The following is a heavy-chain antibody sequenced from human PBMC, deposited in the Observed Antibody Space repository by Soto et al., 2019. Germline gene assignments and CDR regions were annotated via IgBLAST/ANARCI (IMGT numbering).Heavy chain of an antibody. CDR3: AKEYLTHFFDSSGSPGY. J-gene: IGHJ4*02. D-gene: IGHD3-22*01. Sequence: GGSLRLSCAASGFTFSSYAMSWVRQAPGKGLEWVSAISGSGGSTYYADCVKGRFTISRDNSKNTLYLQMNSLRAEDTSVYYCAKEYLTHFFDSSGSPGYWGQGTLVTVSS. CDR2: ISGSGGST. CDR1: GFTFSSYA. V-gene: IGHV3-23*01.